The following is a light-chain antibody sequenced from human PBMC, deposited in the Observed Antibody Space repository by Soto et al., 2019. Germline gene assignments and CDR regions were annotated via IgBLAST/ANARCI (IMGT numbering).Light chain of an antibody. CDR1: QDISNF. CDR3: QQYKSYRIT. V-gene: IGKV1-16*01. Sequence: DIQMTQSPSSLSASVGDRITITCRASQDISNFLAWFQQKPGKAPKSLISGASTLQSGVPSRVSGSRSGTDFTLTISNLQPGDFASYYCQQYKSYRITFGQGTTLEIQ. J-gene: IGKJ5*01. CDR2: GAS.